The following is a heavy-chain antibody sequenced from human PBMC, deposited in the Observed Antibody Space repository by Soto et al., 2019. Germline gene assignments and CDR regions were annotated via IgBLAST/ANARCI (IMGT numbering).Heavy chain of an antibody. J-gene: IGHJ4*02. CDR2: IYYSGST. Sequence: PSETLSLTCTVSGGSISSYYWSWIRQPPGKGLEWIGYIYYSGSTNYNPSLKSRVTISVDTSKNQFSLKLNSVTSADTAVYFCARVPLNPTGYSYERDFDYWGQGTLVTVSS. CDR3: ARVPLNPTGYSYERDFDY. V-gene: IGHV4-59*01. CDR1: GGSISSYY. D-gene: IGHD5-18*01.